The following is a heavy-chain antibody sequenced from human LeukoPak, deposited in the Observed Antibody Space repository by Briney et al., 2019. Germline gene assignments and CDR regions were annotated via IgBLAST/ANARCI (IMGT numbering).Heavy chain of an antibody. J-gene: IGHJ4*02. V-gene: IGHV4-30-2*01. CDR3: ASKKPGDYDSSGWGSFDY. CDR2: IYHSGST. D-gene: IGHD3-22*01. CDR1: GGSISSGGYS. Sequence: PSETLSLTCAVSGGSISSGGYSWSWIRQPPGKGLEWIGYIYHSGSTYYNPSLKSRVTISVDRSKNQFSLKLSSVTAADTAVYYCASKKPGDYDSSGWGSFDYWGQGTLVTVSS.